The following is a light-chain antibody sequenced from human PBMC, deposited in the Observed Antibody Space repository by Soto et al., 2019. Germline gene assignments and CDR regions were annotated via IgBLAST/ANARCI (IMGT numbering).Light chain of an antibody. Sequence: QSALTQPASASGSPGQSITISCTGTSNDVGGYNYVSWYQQHPDTAPKLIIYDVRYRPSGVSNRFSGSKSGNTASLTISGLQAEDEADYYCSAYTGSSTPYVFGAGTKLTVL. CDR3: SAYTGSSTPYV. CDR1: SNDVGGYNY. J-gene: IGLJ1*01. V-gene: IGLV2-14*03. CDR2: DVR.